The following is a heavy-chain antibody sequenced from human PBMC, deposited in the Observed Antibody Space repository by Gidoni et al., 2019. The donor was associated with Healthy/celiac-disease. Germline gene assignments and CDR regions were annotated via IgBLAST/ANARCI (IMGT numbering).Heavy chain of an antibody. CDR2: ISSSSSYI. J-gene: IGHJ5*02. CDR1: GSTFSSYS. V-gene: IGHV3-21*01. D-gene: IGHD6-13*01. CDR3: ARDSDFYSSWYRNWFDP. Sequence: EVQLVESGGGLVKPGGSLRLSCAASGSTFSSYSMNWVRQAPGKGLEWVSSISSSSSYIYYADSVKGRFTISRDNAKNSLYLQMNSLRAEDTAVYYCARDSDFYSSWYRNWFDPWGQGTLVTVSS.